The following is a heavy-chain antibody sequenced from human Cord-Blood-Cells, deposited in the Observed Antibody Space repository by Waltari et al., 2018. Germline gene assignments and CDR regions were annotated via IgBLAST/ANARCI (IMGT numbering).Heavy chain of an antibody. CDR1: GYTFTGYY. CDR3: ARVLGSGADAFDI. Sequence: QVQLVQSGAEVKKPGASVKVSCKASGYTFTGYYMHWVRQAPGQGLEWRGGSNPNRCGTNYARKFQGWVTMTRDTSSSTAYMELSRLRSDDTAVYYCARVLGSGADAFDIWGQGTMVTVSS. D-gene: IGHD3-3*01. J-gene: IGHJ3*02. CDR2: SNPNRCGT. V-gene: IGHV1-2*04.